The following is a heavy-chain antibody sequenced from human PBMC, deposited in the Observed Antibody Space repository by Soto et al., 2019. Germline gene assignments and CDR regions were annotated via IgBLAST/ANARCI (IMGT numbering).Heavy chain of an antibody. CDR1: GYTFTSYS. CDR3: ARGFHGGDADLFDP. J-gene: IGHJ5*02. V-gene: IGHV1-3*01. D-gene: IGHD2-21*02. CDR2: INAGNGNT. Sequence: ASVKVSCKASGYTFTSYSMHWVRHAPGQRLEWMGWINAGNGNTKYSQKFQGRVTITRDTSASTAYMELSSPRSEDTAIYYCARGFHGGDADLFDPWGQGTLVTVSS.